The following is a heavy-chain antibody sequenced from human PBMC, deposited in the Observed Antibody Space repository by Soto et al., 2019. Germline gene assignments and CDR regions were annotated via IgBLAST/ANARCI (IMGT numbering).Heavy chain of an antibody. CDR1: GYTFLDYY. Sequence: ASVNVSCKASGYTFLDYYLHWVRQAPRQGFEWMGRISPRSGGTNHAQKFQGRGTMTWDTSLNTAYMELSSLISEDTAVYYCARPPGYISDWYYFDLWGQGTLVTVSS. D-gene: IGHD3-9*01. V-gene: IGHV1-2*02. J-gene: IGHJ4*02. CDR2: ISPRSGGT. CDR3: ARPPGYISDWYYFDL.